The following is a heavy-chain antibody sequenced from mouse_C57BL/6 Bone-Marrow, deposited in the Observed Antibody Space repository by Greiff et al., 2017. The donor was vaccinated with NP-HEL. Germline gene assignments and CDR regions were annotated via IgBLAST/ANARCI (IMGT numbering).Heavy chain of an antibody. CDR2: IYPGDGDT. CDR1: GYAFSSSW. Sequence: QVQLQQSGPELVKPGASVKISCKASGYAFSSSWMNWVKQRPGKGLEWIGRIYPGDGDTNYNGKFKGKATLTADKSSSTAYMQLSSLTSEDSAVYFCAIPYYYGSSYWFAYWGQGTLVTVSA. D-gene: IGHD1-1*01. V-gene: IGHV1-82*01. J-gene: IGHJ3*01. CDR3: AIPYYYGSSYWFAY.